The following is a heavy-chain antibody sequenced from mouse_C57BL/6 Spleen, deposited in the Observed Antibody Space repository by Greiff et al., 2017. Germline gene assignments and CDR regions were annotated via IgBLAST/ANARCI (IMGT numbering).Heavy chain of an antibody. CDR3: ARSGSYYGSSWFAY. D-gene: IGHD1-1*01. J-gene: IGHJ3*01. V-gene: IGHV1-78*01. CDR1: GYTFTDYT. CDR2: IYPRDGST. Sequence: QVQLQQSDAELVKPGASVKISCKASGYTFTDYTIYWMKQSPEQGLEWIGYIYPRDGSTTYNEKFKGKATLTADKSSSTAYMQLNSLTSEDSAVYFCARSGSYYGSSWFAYWGQGTLVTVSA.